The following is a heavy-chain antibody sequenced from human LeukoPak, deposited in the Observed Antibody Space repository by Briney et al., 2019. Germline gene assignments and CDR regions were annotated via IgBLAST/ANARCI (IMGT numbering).Heavy chain of an antibody. Sequence: GGSLRLPCAASGFTFSSYWMSWVRQAPGKGLEWVANIKQDGSEKYYVDSVEGRFTISRDNAKNSLYLQMNSLRAEDTAVYYCARVKGAWAYYYYYMDVWGKGTTVTVSS. CDR3: ARVKGAWAYYYYYMDV. D-gene: IGHD3-16*01. CDR2: IKQDGSEK. J-gene: IGHJ6*03. CDR1: GFTFSSYW. V-gene: IGHV3-7*01.